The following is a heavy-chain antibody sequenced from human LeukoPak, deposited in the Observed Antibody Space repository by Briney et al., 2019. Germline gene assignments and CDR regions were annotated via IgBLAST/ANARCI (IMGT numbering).Heavy chain of an antibody. CDR1: GGSFSGYY. D-gene: IGHD1-1*01. Sequence: SETLSLTCAVYGGSFSGYYWSWIRQPPGKGLEWIGEINHSGRTNYNPSLKSRVTISVDTSKNQFSLKLSSVTAADTAVYYCARDRGTWNDDGFDYWGQGTLVTVSS. V-gene: IGHV4-34*01. J-gene: IGHJ4*02. CDR2: INHSGRT. CDR3: ARDRGTWNDDGFDY.